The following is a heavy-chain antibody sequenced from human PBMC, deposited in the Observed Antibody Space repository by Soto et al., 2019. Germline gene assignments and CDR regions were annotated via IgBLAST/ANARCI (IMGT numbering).Heavy chain of an antibody. CDR3: ASVAFGPIDY. CDR1: NYSISSGYY. V-gene: IGHV4-38-2*02. CDR2: MYHSGTT. J-gene: IGHJ4*02. Sequence: SETLSLSCTVSNYSISSGYYWGWIRQSPGEGLEWIVSMYHSGTTYYNPSLKSRVIISVGTSKNQFSLKLTSVTSADTAVYFCASVAFGPIDYWGQGTLVTVSS. D-gene: IGHD3-16*01.